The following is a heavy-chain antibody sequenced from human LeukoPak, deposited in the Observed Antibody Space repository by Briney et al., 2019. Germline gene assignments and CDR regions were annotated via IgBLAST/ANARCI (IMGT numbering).Heavy chain of an antibody. CDR3: ARNDCSGGSCYPPAS. CDR2: INHSGST. V-gene: IGHV4-34*01. J-gene: IGHJ5*02. CDR1: GGSFSGYY. Sequence: PSETLSLTCAVYGGSFSGYYWSWIRQPPGKGLDWIGEINHSGSTNYNPSLKSRVTISVDTSKNQFSLKLSSVTAADTAVYYCARNDCSGGSCYPPASWGQGTLVTVSS. D-gene: IGHD2-15*01.